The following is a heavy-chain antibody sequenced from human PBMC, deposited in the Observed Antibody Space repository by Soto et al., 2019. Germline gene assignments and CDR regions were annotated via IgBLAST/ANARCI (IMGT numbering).Heavy chain of an antibody. Sequence: EVQLVESGGGLVQPGGSLKLSCAVSGFIFSVSAIHWVRQASGKGLEWVGRIRSKADNYATAYGASVKGRFSISRDDSKNTAYLQMSSLNTEDTAVYYCARLAEWEYYDGMDVWGQGTTVTVSS. J-gene: IGHJ6*02. CDR1: GFIFSVSA. D-gene: IGHD1-26*01. CDR3: ARLAEWEYYDGMDV. CDR2: IRSKADNYAT. V-gene: IGHV3-73*02.